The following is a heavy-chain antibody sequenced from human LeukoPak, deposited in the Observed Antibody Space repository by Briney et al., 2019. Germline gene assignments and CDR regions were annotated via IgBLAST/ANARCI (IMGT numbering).Heavy chain of an antibody. CDR3: ARTPRGYSGYDLVF. V-gene: IGHV4-61*05. J-gene: IGHJ4*02. Sequence: SETLSLTCTVSGGSISSSSYYWGWIRQPPGKGLEWIGYIYYSGSTNYNPSLKSRVTISVDTSKNQFSLKLSSVTAADTAVYYCARTPRGYSGYDLVFWGQGTLVTVSS. CDR2: IYYSGST. CDR1: GGSISSSSYY. D-gene: IGHD5-12*01.